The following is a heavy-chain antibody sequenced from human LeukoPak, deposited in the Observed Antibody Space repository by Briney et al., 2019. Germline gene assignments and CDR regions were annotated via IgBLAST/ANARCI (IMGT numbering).Heavy chain of an antibody. V-gene: IGHV1-69*13. Sequence: SVKVSCKASGGTFSSYAISWVRQAPGQGLEWMGGIIPIFGTANYAQKFQGRVTITADESTSTAYMELSSLRSEDTAVYYCARERGSAGYYKPYYFDYWGQGTLVTVSS. CDR3: ARERGSAGYYKPYYFDY. J-gene: IGHJ4*02. CDR1: GGTFSSYA. D-gene: IGHD3-9*01. CDR2: IIPIFGTA.